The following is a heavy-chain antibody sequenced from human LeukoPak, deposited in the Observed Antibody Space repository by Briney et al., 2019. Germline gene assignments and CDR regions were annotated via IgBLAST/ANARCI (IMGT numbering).Heavy chain of an antibody. CDR1: GGSFSGYY. CDR2: INHGGSP. Sequence: SETLSLTCAVYGGSFSGYYWTWIRQPPGKGLEWIGEINHGGSPNYNPSPKSRVTISVDTSKNQFSLKLSSVTAADTAVYYCARARYYYTSYYYYYMDVWGKGTTVTVSS. V-gene: IGHV4-34*01. J-gene: IGHJ6*03. CDR3: ARARYYYTSYYYYYMDV. D-gene: IGHD3-10*01.